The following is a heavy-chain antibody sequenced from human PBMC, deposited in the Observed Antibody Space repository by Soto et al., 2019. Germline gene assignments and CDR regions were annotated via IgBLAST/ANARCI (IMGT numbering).Heavy chain of an antibody. CDR1: GGSISGGVYY. CDR2: IYASGST. J-gene: IGHJ2*01. V-gene: IGHV4-30-4*01. Sequence: QVQLQESGPGLVKPSETLFLTCTVSGGSISGGVYYWSWIRQPPGKGLEWIGYIYASGSTYYNPSAKRRVTRSVDTSKNQCSLRQSSVTAAHTAVYYSAGEIIPLTTDWYFDLWGRGTLVTVSS. D-gene: IGHD4-17*01. CDR3: AGEIIPLTTDWYFDL.